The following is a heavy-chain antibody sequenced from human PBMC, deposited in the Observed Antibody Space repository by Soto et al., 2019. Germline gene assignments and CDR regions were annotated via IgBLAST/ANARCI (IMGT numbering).Heavy chain of an antibody. CDR3: ARDGAGSSSWFDP. Sequence: KASETLSLTCTVSGGSISSGGYYWSWIRQHPGKGLEWIGYIYYSGSTYYNPSLKSRVTISVDTSKNQFSLKLSSVTAADTAVYYCARDGAGSSSWFDPWGQGTLVTVSS. V-gene: IGHV4-31*03. D-gene: IGHD6-13*01. J-gene: IGHJ5*02. CDR1: GGSISSGGYY. CDR2: IYYSGST.